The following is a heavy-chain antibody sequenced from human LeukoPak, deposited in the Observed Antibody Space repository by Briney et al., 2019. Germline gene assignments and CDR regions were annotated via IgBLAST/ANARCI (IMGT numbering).Heavy chain of an antibody. Sequence: ASVKVSCKASGYTFTSYGISWVRQAPGQGLEWMGWISAYNGNTNYAQKLQGRVTMTRDTSISTAYMELSRLRSDDTAVYYCARDNSLRDFWSGYRPYYMDVWGKGTTVTVSS. CDR2: ISAYNGNT. D-gene: IGHD3-3*01. CDR1: GYTFTSYG. CDR3: ARDNSLRDFWSGYRPYYMDV. J-gene: IGHJ6*03. V-gene: IGHV1-18*01.